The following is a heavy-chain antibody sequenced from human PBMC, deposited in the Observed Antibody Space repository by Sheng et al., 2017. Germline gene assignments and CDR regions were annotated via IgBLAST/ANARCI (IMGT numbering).Heavy chain of an antibody. CDR1: GFPFSSYE. J-gene: IGHJ4*02. CDR3: ARDPRRYGSGSAY. CDR2: ITPSGDVK. Sequence: EVQLVESGGGLIQPGGSLRLSCATYGFPFSSYEMNWVRQAPGKGLEWLSFITPSGDVKYYADSAKGRFTISRDNAKNSLSLQLNSLRADDTAVYYCARDPRRYGSGSAYWGQGALVTVSS. D-gene: IGHD3-10*01. V-gene: IGHV3-48*03.